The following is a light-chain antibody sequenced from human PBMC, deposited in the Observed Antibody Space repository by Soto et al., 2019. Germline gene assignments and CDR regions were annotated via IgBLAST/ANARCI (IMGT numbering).Light chain of an antibody. CDR3: QQRSNWPPLT. Sequence: EIVLTQSPATLSLSPGERATLSCRASQSVSSYLAWYQQKPGQAPRLLINDASNRATGIPARFRGSGSGTDFPLTISSLEPEDFAVYDGQQRSNWPPLTFGGGTKVEIK. V-gene: IGKV3-11*01. CDR1: QSVSSY. J-gene: IGKJ4*01. CDR2: DAS.